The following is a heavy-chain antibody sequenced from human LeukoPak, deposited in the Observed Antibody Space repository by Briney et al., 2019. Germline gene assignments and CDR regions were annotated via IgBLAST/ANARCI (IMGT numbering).Heavy chain of an antibody. J-gene: IGHJ3*02. Sequence: GGSLRPSCAASGFTFSDYYMSWIRQAPGKGLEWVSYISSSGSTIYYADSVKGRFTISRDNAKNSLYLQMNSLRAEDTAVYYCASLCGSGSFHNAFDIWGQGTMVTVSS. D-gene: IGHD3-10*01. CDR1: GFTFSDYY. V-gene: IGHV3-11*04. CDR3: ASLCGSGSFHNAFDI. CDR2: ISSSGSTI.